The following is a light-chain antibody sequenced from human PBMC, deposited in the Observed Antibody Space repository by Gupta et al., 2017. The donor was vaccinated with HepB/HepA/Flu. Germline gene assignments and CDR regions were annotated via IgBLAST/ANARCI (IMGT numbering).Light chain of an antibody. CDR3: QHYNNWPPWT. J-gene: IGKJ1*01. CDR2: GAS. Sequence: EIVMTQSPATLSVSPGERATLSCRASQSVSSNLAWYQQKPGQAPRLLIFGASTSATGIPARFSGSGSGTEFTPSISSLQSEDFAVYYCQHYNNWPPWTFGQGTKVEIK. V-gene: IGKV3-15*01. CDR1: QSVSSN.